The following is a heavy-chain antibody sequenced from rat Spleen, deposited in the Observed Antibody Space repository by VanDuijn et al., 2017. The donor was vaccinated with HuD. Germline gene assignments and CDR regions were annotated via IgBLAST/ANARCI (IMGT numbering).Heavy chain of an antibody. D-gene: IGHD1-4*01. CDR1: GFSFSDYH. CDR2: ISTGGGST. J-gene: IGHJ4*01. CDR3: ARHGVTPYVVDA. Sequence: EVQLVETGGGLVQPGRSMKLSCAASGFSFSDYHMTWVRQAPTKGLEWVATISTGGGSTYYRDSVKGRFTISRDNAKSTLYLQMNSLRSEDTATYYCARHGVTPYVVDAWGQGASVTVSS. V-gene: IGHV5-25*01.